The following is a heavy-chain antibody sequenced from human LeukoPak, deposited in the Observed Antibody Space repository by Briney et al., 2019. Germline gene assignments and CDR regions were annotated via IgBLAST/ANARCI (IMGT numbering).Heavy chain of an antibody. D-gene: IGHD4-11*01. J-gene: IGHJ4*02. V-gene: IGHV3-74*01. CDR3: TRDRTTITLFEL. Sequence: GGSLRLSCAASGFSISSYWMHWVRQVPGKGLVWVSRISPDGSTTGYADSVKGRFTASRDNARNTLNLQINSLRAEDSAVYYCTRDRTTITLFELWGQGTLVTVSS. CDR1: GFSISSYW. CDR2: ISPDGSTT.